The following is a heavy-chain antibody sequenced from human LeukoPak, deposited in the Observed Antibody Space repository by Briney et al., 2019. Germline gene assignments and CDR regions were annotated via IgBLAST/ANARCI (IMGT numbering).Heavy chain of an antibody. J-gene: IGHJ4*02. Sequence: SETLSLTCTVYGESFSGDYWSWIRQPPGKGLEWIGEINHSGSTNYSPSLKSRVTISVDTSKNQFSLRLSSLTAADTAVYYCASERYYDTCGLGYWGQGTLVTVSS. CDR1: GESFSGDY. CDR2: INHSGST. D-gene: IGHD3-22*01. V-gene: IGHV4-34*01. CDR3: ASERYYDTCGLGY.